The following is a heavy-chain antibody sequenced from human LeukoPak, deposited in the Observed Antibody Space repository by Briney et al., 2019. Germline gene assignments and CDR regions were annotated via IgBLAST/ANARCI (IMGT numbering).Heavy chain of an antibody. CDR1: GFTFSTYW. J-gene: IGHJ4*02. Sequence: GGSLRLSCAASGFTFSTYWMSWVRQAPGKGLEWVATIRQDGSEMYYVDFLKGRFTIFRQNAKNSLYLQMKSLRAEDTAVYYCARDRSGWDYFDYWGQGTLVTVSS. CDR2: IRQDGSEM. CDR3: ARDRSGWDYFDY. V-gene: IGHV3-7*03. D-gene: IGHD6-19*01.